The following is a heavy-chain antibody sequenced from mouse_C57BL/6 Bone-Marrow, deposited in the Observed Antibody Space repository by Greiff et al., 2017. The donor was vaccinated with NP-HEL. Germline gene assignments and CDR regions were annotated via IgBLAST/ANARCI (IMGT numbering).Heavy chain of an antibody. CDR3: ARGTFYDDGDYYAMDY. CDR1: GYTFTSYW. D-gene: IGHD2-4*01. J-gene: IGHJ4*01. CDR2: IYPNSGST. Sequence: QVQLQQPGAELVKPGASVKLSCKASGYTFTSYWMNWVKQRPGQGLEWIGVIYPNSGSTNYNEKFKGKATLTADKSSSTAYMQLSSLTSEDSAVYYCARGTFYDDGDYYAMDYWGQGTSVTVSS. V-gene: IGHV1-64*01.